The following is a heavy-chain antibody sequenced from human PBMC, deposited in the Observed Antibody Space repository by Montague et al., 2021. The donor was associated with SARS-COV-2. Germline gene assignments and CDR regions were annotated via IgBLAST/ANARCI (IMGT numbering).Heavy chain of an antibody. J-gene: IGHJ6*02. D-gene: IGHD3-3*01. CDR2: IYYSGST. CDR3: ARDKPDYDFWPGYGIDV. V-gene: IGHV4-59*01. CDR1: GGSISSYY. Sequence: SETLSLTCTVSGGSISSYYWSWIRQPPGKGLEWIGYIYYSGSTNYNPSLKSRVTISVDTSKNQFSLKLSSVTAADTAVYYCARDKPDYDFWPGYGIDVWGQGTTVPGSS.